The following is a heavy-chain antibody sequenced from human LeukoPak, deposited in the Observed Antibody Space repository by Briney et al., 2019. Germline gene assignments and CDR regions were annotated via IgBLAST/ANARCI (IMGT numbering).Heavy chain of an antibody. Sequence: PGGSLRLSCAAPGFTFSSYAMSWVRQAPGKGLEWVSAISGSGRTTYYADSVKGRFTISRDNSKNTLYLQMNSLRAEDTAVYYCAKTRGDLEWLLTYYYYMDVWGKGTTVTVSS. CDR3: AKTRGDLEWLLTYYYYMDV. D-gene: IGHD3-3*01. V-gene: IGHV3-23*01. CDR2: ISGSGRTT. J-gene: IGHJ6*03. CDR1: GFTFSSYA.